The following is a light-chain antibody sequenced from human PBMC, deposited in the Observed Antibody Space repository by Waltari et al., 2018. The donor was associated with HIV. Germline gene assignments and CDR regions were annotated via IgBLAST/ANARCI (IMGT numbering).Light chain of an antibody. J-gene: IGLJ3*02. CDR2: EVS. CDR1: SSDVGGYKY. V-gene: IGLV2-14*01. Sequence: QSALAQPASVSGSPGQWITISCTGSSSDVGGYKYVSWYQQHPGKAPKLIIYEVSNRPLGVSNRFSGSKSGNTASLTISGLQAEDEADYYCSSFTSRTTWVFGGGTKLIVL. CDR3: SSFTSRTTWV.